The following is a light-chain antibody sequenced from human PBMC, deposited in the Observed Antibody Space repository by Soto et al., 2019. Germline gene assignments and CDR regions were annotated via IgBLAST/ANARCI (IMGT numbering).Light chain of an antibody. Sequence: EIVMTQSPATLSVSPGGRATLSCRPSQSISDTLAWYQQKPGQAPRLLIHGASTRAPGFPARFSGSGSGTDFTLTISSLQSEDFAVYYCQQYDNWPWTFGQGTKV. CDR2: GAS. V-gene: IGKV3-15*01. CDR3: QQYDNWPWT. CDR1: QSISDT. J-gene: IGKJ1*01.